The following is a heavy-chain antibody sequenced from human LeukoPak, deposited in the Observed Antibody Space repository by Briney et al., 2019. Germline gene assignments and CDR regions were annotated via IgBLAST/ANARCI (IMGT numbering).Heavy chain of an antibody. CDR2: VVNSGSNT. J-gene: IGHJ2*01. V-gene: IGHV3-23*05. Sequence: PGGSLRLSCAASGSTFSTYAMSWVRQAPGKGLEWVSGVVNSGSNTYYVDSVKGRFTISRDNSKDMLWLQMNSLRAEDTAVYYCAAAMTEYWYLDLWGRGTLVTVSS. CDR3: AAAMTEYWYLDL. D-gene: IGHD2-21*02. CDR1: GSTFSTYA.